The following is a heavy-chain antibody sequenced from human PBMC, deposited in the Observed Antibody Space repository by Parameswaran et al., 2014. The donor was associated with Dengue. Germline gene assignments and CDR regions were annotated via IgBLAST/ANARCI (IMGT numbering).Heavy chain of an antibody. V-gene: IGHV3-23*03. Sequence: GGSLRLSCAASGFTFSIYAMSWVRQAPGKGLEWVSVIYSGGDTTYYADSVKGRFTISRDNSNNTLYLQMDSLRAEDTAVYYCARDLFEWFGDLGGDWFDPWGQGTLVTVSS. CDR3: ARDLFEWFGDLGGDWFDP. CDR2: IYSGGDTT. J-gene: IGHJ5*02. D-gene: IGHD3-10*01. CDR1: GFTFSIYA.